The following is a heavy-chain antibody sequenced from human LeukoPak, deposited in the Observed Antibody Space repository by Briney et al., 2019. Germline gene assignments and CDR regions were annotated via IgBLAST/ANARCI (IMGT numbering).Heavy chain of an antibody. CDR3: ARVVGSSISFDH. V-gene: IGHV1-8*01. Sequence: ASVKVSCKASGYTFTIYDINWVRQATGQGLEWMGWMNPNSGNTGYAQKFQGRVTMTRNTSISTAYMELSSLRSEDTAVYYCARVVGSSISFDHWGQGTLVTVSS. J-gene: IGHJ4*02. CDR2: MNPNSGNT. D-gene: IGHD1-26*01. CDR1: GYTFTIYD.